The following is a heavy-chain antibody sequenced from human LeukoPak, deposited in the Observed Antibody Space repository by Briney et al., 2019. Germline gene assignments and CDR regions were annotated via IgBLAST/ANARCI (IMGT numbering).Heavy chain of an antibody. J-gene: IGHJ4*02. Sequence: SETLSLTCTVSGGSISSSSYYWDWIRQPPGKGLEWIGSIYYSGSTYYNPSLKSRVTISVDTSKNQFSLKLSSVTAADTAVYFCASNLRSGSYPFDYWGQGTLVTVSS. CDR3: ASNLRSGSYPFDY. V-gene: IGHV4-39*07. CDR2: IYYSGST. D-gene: IGHD3-10*01. CDR1: GGSISSSSYY.